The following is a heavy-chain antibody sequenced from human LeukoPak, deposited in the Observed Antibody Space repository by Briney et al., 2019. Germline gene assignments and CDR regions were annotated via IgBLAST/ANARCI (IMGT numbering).Heavy chain of an antibody. V-gene: IGHV1-3*01. J-gene: IGHJ4*02. CDR3: GREDCGDTCYPEGY. CDR1: GYTFTKYV. Sequence: ASVKVSCKASGYTFTKYVVHWVRQAPGQRPEWMGWINAGNGDTKYSQNFQDRVTITRDTSANTAYMELSSLTSEDTALYYCGREDCGDTCYPEGYWVQGTLVTVSS. D-gene: IGHD2-21*01. CDR2: INAGNGDT.